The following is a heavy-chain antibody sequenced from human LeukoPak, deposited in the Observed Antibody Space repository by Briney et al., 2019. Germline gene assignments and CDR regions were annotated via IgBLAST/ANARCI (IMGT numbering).Heavy chain of an antibody. CDR2: IYYSGNT. J-gene: IGHJ4*02. Sequence: PSETLSLTCTVSGGSFSTYYWTWVRQPPGKGLEWIGYIYYSGNTNYSPSLRNRVAISVDTSKNQFSLKLSSVTAADTAVYYCARQDGNWNYGNYWGQGTLVTVSS. D-gene: IGHD1-7*01. CDR3: ARQDGNWNYGNY. CDR1: GGSFSTYY. V-gene: IGHV4-59*08.